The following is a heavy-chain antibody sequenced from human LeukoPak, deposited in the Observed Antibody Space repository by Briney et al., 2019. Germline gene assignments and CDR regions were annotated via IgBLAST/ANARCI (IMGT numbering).Heavy chain of an antibody. CDR3: ARDSPDGYTSGHYYYYLDV. V-gene: IGHV4-4*07. CDR1: GGSLSRFY. D-gene: IGHD5-18*01. Sequence: SETLSLTCTVSGGSLSRFYWAWLRQPAGRGLEWIGRIHSGGTTNYNPSLESRLTFSLDTSQNQFSLKLNSVPAADTAVYYCARDSPDGYTSGHYYYYLDVWGKGTTVTVSS. CDR2: IHSGGTT. J-gene: IGHJ6*03.